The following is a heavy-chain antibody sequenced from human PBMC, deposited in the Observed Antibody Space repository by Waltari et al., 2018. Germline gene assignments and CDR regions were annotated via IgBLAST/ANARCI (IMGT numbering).Heavy chain of an antibody. CDR1: GGSISSSSYY. V-gene: IGHV4-39*07. CDR3: ARDPTFIAARAH. J-gene: IGHJ4*02. CDR2: IYYSGST. D-gene: IGHD6-6*01. Sequence: QLQLQESGPGLVKPSETLSLTCTVSGGSISSSSYYWGWIRQPPGKGLEWIGSIYYSGSTYYNPSLKSRVTISVDTSKNQFSLKLSSVTAADTAVYYCARDPTFIAARAHWGQGTLVTDSS.